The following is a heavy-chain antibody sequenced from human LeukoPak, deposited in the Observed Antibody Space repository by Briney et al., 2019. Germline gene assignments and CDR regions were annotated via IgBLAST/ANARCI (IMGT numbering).Heavy chain of an antibody. CDR3: ARQDGYSYPS. V-gene: IGHV3-74*01. Sequence: GGSLRLSCAASGFTFSSYWMHWVCQAPGKGLVWVSRMNSDGSSTTYADSVKGRFTISRDNAKNTLYLQMNSLRAEDTAVYYCARQDGYSYPSWGQGTLVTVSS. D-gene: IGHD5-18*01. CDR1: GFTFSSYW. CDR2: MNSDGSST. J-gene: IGHJ4*02.